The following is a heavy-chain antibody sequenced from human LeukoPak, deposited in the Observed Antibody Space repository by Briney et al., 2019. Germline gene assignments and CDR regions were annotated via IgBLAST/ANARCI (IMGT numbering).Heavy chain of an antibody. Sequence: TGGSLRLSCAASGFTFSSYWMHWVRQAPGKGLEWVSYISSSGSTIYYADSVKGRFTISRDNAKNSLYLQMNSLRAEDTAVYYCASPLSYSSSRDYWGQGTLVTVSS. D-gene: IGHD6-13*01. CDR2: ISSSGSTI. J-gene: IGHJ4*02. CDR3: ASPLSYSSSRDY. CDR1: GFTFSSYW. V-gene: IGHV3-48*04.